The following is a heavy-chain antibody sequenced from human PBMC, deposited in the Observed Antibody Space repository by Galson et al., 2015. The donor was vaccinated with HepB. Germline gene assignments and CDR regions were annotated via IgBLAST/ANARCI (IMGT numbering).Heavy chain of an antibody. V-gene: IGHV1-18*01. J-gene: IGHJ6*02. CDR1: GYTFTNYG. CDR2: ISGYNGNT. Sequence: SVKVSCKASGYTFTNYGISWVRQAPGQGLEWMGWISGYNGNTDYAQKVQGRVTMTTETSTNTAYMDLRSLRSDDTAVYYCARVGMAVAGTYYYYMGVWGQGTTVTVSS. CDR3: ARVGMAVAGTYYYYMGV. D-gene: IGHD6-19*01.